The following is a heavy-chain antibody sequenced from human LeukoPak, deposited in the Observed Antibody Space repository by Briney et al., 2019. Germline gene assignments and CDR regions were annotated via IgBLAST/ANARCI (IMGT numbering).Heavy chain of an antibody. Sequence: PSETLSLTCTVSGGSISSSSYYWGWIRQPPGKGLEWIGSIYYSGSTYYNPSLKSRVTISVDTSKNQFSLKLSSVTAADTAVYYCARVDYDILTGYLGFDYWGQGTLVTVSS. V-gene: IGHV4-39*07. J-gene: IGHJ4*02. D-gene: IGHD3-9*01. CDR1: GGSISSSSYY. CDR2: IYYSGST. CDR3: ARVDYDILTGYLGFDY.